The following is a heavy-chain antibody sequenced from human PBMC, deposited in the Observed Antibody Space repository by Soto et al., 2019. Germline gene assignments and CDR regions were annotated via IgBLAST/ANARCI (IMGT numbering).Heavy chain of an antibody. V-gene: IGHV5-10-1*01. CDR2: IDPSDSRT. Sequence: HGESLKISCKGSGYTFTNYWISWVRQMPGKGLEWMGRIDPSDSRTRYSPSFQGHVTISVDKSISTAYLHWSSLEASASGMYYWAREASGPSDYWGQGTKGTVS. CDR3: AREASGPSDY. D-gene: IGHD3-10*01. J-gene: IGHJ4*02. CDR1: GYTFTNYW.